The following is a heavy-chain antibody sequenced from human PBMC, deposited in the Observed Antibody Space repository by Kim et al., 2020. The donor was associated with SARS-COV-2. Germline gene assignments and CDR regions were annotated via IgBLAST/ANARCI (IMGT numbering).Heavy chain of an antibody. D-gene: IGHD1-1*01. J-gene: IGHJ6*02. V-gene: IGHV3-21*01. CDR2: ISSSSSYI. CDR1: GFTFSSYS. Sequence: GGSLRLSCAASGFTFSSYSMNWVRQAPGKGLEWVSSISSSSSYIYYADSVKGRFTISRDNAKNSLYLQMNSLRAEDTAVYYCAREGTGTNYYYYGMDVWGQGTTVTVSS. CDR3: AREGTGTNYYYYGMDV.